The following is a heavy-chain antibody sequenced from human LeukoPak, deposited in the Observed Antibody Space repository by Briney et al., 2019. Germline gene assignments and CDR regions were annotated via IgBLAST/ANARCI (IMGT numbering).Heavy chain of an antibody. CDR3: ARGIVKVVVAATSYYVDV. V-gene: IGHV3-74*01. J-gene: IGHJ6*03. CDR2: INSDGSST. Sequence: PGGSLRLSCAASGFTFSSYWMHWVRQAPGKGLVWVSRINSDGSSTSYADSVKGRFTISRDNAKNTLYLQMNSLRAEDTAVYYCARGIVKVVVAATSYYVDVWGKGTTVTVSS. D-gene: IGHD2-15*01. CDR1: GFTFSSYW.